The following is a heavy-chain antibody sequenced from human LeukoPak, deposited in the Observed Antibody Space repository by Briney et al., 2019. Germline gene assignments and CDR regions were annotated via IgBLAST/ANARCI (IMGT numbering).Heavy chain of an antibody. J-gene: IGHJ4*02. D-gene: IGHD6-19*01. V-gene: IGHV1-69*04. CDR2: IIPIFGIA. CDR1: GGTFSSYA. CDR3: ASLGSAAVAGLGTDY. Sequence: SVKVSCKASGGTFSSYAISWVRQAPGQGLEWMERIIPIFGIANYAQKFQGRVTITADKSTSTAYMELSSLRSEDTAVYYCASLGSAAVAGLGTDYWGQGTLVTVSS.